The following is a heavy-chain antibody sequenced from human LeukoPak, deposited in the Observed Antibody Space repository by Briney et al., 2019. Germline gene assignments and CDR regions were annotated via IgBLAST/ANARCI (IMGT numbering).Heavy chain of an antibody. V-gene: IGHV1-58*01. CDR3: TSDPTFYSGRYCFDY. J-gene: IGHJ4*02. D-gene: IGHD1-26*01. CDR1: GFTFSNSA. Sequence: ASVKVSCKASGFTFSNSAVQWVRQAREQRLEWIGWIVVGSGNTNYAQKFQERVTITRDMSTSTAYMELSSLRSEDTAVYYCTSDPTFYSGRYCFDYWGQGTLVTVSS. CDR2: IVVGSGNT.